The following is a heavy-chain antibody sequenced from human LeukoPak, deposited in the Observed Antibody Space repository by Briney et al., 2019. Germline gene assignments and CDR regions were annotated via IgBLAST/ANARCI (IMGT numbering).Heavy chain of an antibody. D-gene: IGHD1-14*01. Sequence: PSETLSLTCTVSGGSISSSTYFWAWIRQPPGKGLEWVGTIYYSGSAYYNPSLQSRVTISVDTSKNQFSLQLSSVTAADTAVYYCARHIRPGAANQYFDLWGRGTLVTVSS. CDR3: ARHIRPGAANQYFDL. V-gene: IGHV4-39*01. J-gene: IGHJ2*01. CDR2: IYYSGSA. CDR1: GGSISSSTYF.